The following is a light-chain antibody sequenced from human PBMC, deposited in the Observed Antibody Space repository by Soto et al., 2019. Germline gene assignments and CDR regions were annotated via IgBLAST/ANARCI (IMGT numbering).Light chain of an antibody. Sequence: TVVTQEPSFSVSPGGTVTLTCGLSSGSVSTSYYPSWYQQTPGQAPRTLIYSTNTRSSGVPDRFSGSILGNKAALTITGAQADDESDYYCVLYMGSGISVFGGGTKVTVL. CDR1: SGSVSTSYY. CDR2: STN. CDR3: VLYMGSGISV. V-gene: IGLV8-61*01. J-gene: IGLJ2*01.